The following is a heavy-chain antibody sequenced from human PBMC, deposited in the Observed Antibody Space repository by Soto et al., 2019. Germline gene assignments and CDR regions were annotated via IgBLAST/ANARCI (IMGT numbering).Heavy chain of an antibody. Sequence: GASVKVSCKASGGTFSSYAISWVRQAPGQGLEWMGGIIPIFGTANYAQKFQGRVTITADESTSTAYMELSSLRSEDTAVYYCARNGWELLDYYYYGMDVWGQGTTVTVSS. J-gene: IGHJ6*02. CDR2: IIPIFGTA. D-gene: IGHD1-26*01. CDR1: GGTFSSYA. CDR3: ARNGWELLDYYYYGMDV. V-gene: IGHV1-69*13.